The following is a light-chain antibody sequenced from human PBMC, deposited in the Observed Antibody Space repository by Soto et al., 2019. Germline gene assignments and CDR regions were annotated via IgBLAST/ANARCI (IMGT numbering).Light chain of an antibody. Sequence: QSVLTQPASVSGSPGQSITISCTGTSSDVGGYNYVSWYQQHPGKAPNFMIYDVSNRPSGVSYRFSGSKSGNTASLTTSGLQAEDEADYYCCSYTTSNTRQIVFGTGTKVTVL. CDR1: SSDVGGYNY. CDR2: DVS. V-gene: IGLV2-14*01. J-gene: IGLJ1*01. CDR3: CSYTTSNTRQIV.